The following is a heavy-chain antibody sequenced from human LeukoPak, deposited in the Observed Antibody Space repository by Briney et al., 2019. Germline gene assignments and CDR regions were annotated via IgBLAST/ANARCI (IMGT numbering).Heavy chain of an antibody. CDR1: GGSISSSSYY. J-gene: IGHJ4*02. Sequence: PSETLSLTCSVSGGSISSSSYYWGWIRQPPGKGLEWIGSIYHSGSTFYNPSLKSRVTISVDTSKNHFSLNLSSVTAADTAVCYCARQSGYYDSSAYFSPFDYWGQGTLVTVSS. D-gene: IGHD3-22*01. CDR3: ARQSGYYDSSAYFSPFDY. V-gene: IGHV4-39*01. CDR2: IYHSGST.